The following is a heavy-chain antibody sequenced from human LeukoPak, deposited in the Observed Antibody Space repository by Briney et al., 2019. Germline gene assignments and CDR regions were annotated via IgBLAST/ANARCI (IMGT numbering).Heavy chain of an antibody. CDR2: ISSTSTFI. Sequence: GGSLRLSCAASGFTFINYSMNWVRQAPGKGLEWVSSISSTSTFIYYTDSLKGRFTISRDNAKNSLYLQMNSLRAEDTAIYYCARVHPLLSVESYYYMDVWGKGTTVTVAS. V-gene: IGHV3-21*01. CDR3: ARVHPLLSVESYYYMDV. J-gene: IGHJ6*03. CDR1: GFTFINYS. D-gene: IGHD2/OR15-2a*01.